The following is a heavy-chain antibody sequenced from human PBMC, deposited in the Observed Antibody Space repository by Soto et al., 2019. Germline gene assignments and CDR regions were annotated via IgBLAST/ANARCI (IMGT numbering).Heavy chain of an antibody. CDR3: AREGSGYNF. CDR2: IVPVFGRP. V-gene: IGHV1-69*13. Sequence: SVKVSCKASGGTFSSYAISWVRQAPGQGLEWMGGIVPVFGRPNYAQRFRGRLTITADESTSTGYMELISLRSDDTAVYYCAREGSGYNFWGQGTQVTVSS. J-gene: IGHJ4*02. CDR1: GGTFSSYA. D-gene: IGHD5-12*01.